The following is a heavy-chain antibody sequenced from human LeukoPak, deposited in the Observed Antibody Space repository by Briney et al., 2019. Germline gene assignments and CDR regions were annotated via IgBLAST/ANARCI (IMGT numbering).Heavy chain of an antibody. CDR2: INPSGGST. D-gene: IGHD6-13*01. Sequence: ASVKVSCKASGYTFTSYYMHWVGQAPGQGLEWMGIINPSGGSTSYAQKFQGRVTMTRDTSTSTVYMELSSLRSEDTAVYYCARESGRDSSSWYIAVDRYGMDVWGQGTTVTVSS. J-gene: IGHJ6*02. CDR1: GYTFTSYY. V-gene: IGHV1-46*01. CDR3: ARESGRDSSSWYIAVDRYGMDV.